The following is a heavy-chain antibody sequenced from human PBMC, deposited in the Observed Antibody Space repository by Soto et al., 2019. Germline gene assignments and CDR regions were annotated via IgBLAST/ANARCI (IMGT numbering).Heavy chain of an antibody. V-gene: IGHV3-15*01. J-gene: IGHJ6*02. D-gene: IGHD2-2*02. Sequence: GSLRLSCAASGFTFSNAWMSWVRQAPGKGLEWVGRIKSKTDGGTTDYAAPVKGRFTISRDDSKNTLYLQMNSLRTEDTAVYYCTTRDIVVVPAAIRPDYYYGMDVWGQGTTVTVSS. CDR1: GFTFSNAW. CDR3: TTRDIVVVPAAIRPDYYYGMDV. CDR2: IKSKTDGGTT.